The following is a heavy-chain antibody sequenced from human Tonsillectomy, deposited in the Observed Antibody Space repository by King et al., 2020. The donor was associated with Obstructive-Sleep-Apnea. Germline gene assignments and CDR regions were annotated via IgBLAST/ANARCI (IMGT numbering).Heavy chain of an antibody. V-gene: IGHV4-39*07. J-gene: IGHJ5*02. D-gene: IGHD6-13*01. CDR2: IYDSGGN. CDR1: VGSISSSSYY. CDR3: AGEGAAGTHWFDP. Sequence: QLQESGPGLVKPSETLSLTCTVSVGSISSSSYYLGWIRQPPGKGLEWIGSIYDSGGNYYNPSLTSRGTISVDTSKNQFSLKLSSVTAADTAVYYCAGEGAAGTHWFDPWGQGTLVTVSS.